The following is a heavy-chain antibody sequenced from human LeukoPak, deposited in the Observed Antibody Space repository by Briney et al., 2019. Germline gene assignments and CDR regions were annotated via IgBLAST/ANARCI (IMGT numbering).Heavy chain of an antibody. Sequence: SETLSLTCAVYGGSFSGYYWSWIRQPPGKGLEWIGETNHSGSTNYNPSLKSRVTISVDTSKNQFSLKLSSVTAADTAVYYCARLRVYYYYYYMDVWGKGTTVTISS. J-gene: IGHJ6*03. CDR2: TNHSGST. CDR3: ARLRVYYYYYYMDV. D-gene: IGHD5-24*01. V-gene: IGHV4-34*01. CDR1: GGSFSGYY.